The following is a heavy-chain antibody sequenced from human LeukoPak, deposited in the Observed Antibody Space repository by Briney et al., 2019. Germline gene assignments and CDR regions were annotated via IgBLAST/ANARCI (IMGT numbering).Heavy chain of an antibody. D-gene: IGHD1-26*01. Sequence: PGGSLRLSCAASGFTFSSYWMSWIRQAPGKGLVWVSLINSDGSSTTYADSVKGRFTISRDNAKNTLYLQMNSLRAEDTAVYYCARDFKVGNYFYYWGQGTLVTVSS. CDR3: ARDFKVGNYFYY. CDR1: GFTFSSYW. J-gene: IGHJ4*02. CDR2: INSDGSST. V-gene: IGHV3-74*01.